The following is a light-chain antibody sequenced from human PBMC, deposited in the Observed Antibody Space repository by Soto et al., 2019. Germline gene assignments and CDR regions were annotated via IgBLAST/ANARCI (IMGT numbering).Light chain of an antibody. CDR1: QSISSW. CDR2: AAS. V-gene: IGKV1-5*01. J-gene: IGKJ1*01. Sequence: DIQMTQSPSTLSASVGDRVTITCRASQSISSWLAWYQQKPGKAPKLLIYAASNLESGVPSRFGGSGSGTEFTLTISSLQPDDFATYYCQQYNSYSFGQGTKVDIK. CDR3: QQYNSYS.